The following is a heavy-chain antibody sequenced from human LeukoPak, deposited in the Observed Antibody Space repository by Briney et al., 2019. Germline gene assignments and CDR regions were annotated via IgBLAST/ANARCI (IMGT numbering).Heavy chain of an antibody. D-gene: IGHD3-10*01. CDR3: ARYYYGSGAGSGAFDI. V-gene: IGHV3-30*04. Sequence: PGGSLRLSCAASGFTLSSYAMHWVRQAPGKGLEWVAVISYDGSNKYYADSVKGRFTISRDNSKNTLYLQMNSLRAEDTAVYYCARYYYGSGAGSGAFDIWGQGTMVTVSS. CDR2: ISYDGSNK. CDR1: GFTLSSYA. J-gene: IGHJ3*02.